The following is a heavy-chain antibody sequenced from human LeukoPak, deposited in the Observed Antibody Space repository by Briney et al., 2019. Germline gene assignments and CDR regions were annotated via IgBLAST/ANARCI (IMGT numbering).Heavy chain of an antibody. CDR1: GFGISTYS. V-gene: IGHV3-21*06. J-gene: IGHJ6*02. D-gene: IGHD6-6*01. CDR2: ISSSGKCV. CDR3: ARDRYDSSVGGMDV. Sequence: GGSLRLSCSAAGFGISTYSMNWVRQAPGKGLEWVSSISSSGKCVYYGDSVKGRFTLSRDDAKNELYLQMNSLRAEDTALYYCARDRYDSSVGGMDVWGQGTTVTVSS.